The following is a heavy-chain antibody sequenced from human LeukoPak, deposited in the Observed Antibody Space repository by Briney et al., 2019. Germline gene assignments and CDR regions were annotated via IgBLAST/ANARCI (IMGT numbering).Heavy chain of an antibody. CDR1: GYTFTGYY. J-gene: IGHJ4*02. Sequence: ASVKVSCKASGYTFTGYYMHWVQQAPGQGLEWMGRINPNSGGTNYAQKFQGRVTMTRDTSISTAYMELSRLRSDDTAVYYCAILEGGSSGWYVFDYWGQGTLVTVSS. CDR3: AILEGGSSGWYVFDY. V-gene: IGHV1-2*06. D-gene: IGHD6-19*01. CDR2: INPNSGGT.